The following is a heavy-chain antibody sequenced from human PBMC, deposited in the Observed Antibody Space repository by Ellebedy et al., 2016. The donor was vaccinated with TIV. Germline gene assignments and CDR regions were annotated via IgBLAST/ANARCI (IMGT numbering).Heavy chain of an antibody. CDR1: GYTFTSYG. Sequence: ASVKVSCKASGYTFTSYGISWVRQAPGQGLEWMGWISAYNGDTNYAQKLQGRVTMTTDTSTSTAYMELRSLRSDDTAVYYCARDRARDQLGPRLFDYWGQGTLVTVSS. CDR2: ISAYNGDT. CDR3: ARDRARDQLGPRLFDY. J-gene: IGHJ4*02. D-gene: IGHD2-2*01. V-gene: IGHV1-18*04.